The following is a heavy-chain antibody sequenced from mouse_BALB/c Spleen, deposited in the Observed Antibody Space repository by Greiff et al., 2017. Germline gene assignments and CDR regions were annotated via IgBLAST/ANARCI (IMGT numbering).Heavy chain of an antibody. CDR1: GFNIKDTY. CDR3: ARDRYGGISDYFDY. Sequence: VQLQQSGAELVKPGASVKLSCTASGFNIKDTYMHWVKQRPEQGLEWIGRIDPANGNTKYDPKFQGKATITADTSSNTAYLQLSSLTSEDTAVYYCARDRYGGISDYFDYWGQGTTLTVSS. V-gene: IGHV14-3*02. D-gene: IGHD1-1*01. J-gene: IGHJ2*01. CDR2: IDPANGNT.